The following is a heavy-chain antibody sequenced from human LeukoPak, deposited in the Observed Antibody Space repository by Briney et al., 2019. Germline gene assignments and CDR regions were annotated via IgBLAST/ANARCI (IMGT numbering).Heavy chain of an antibody. CDR3: ASLRRVGYCSGGSCYPPRAYYYYYMDV. CDR1: GGSFSGYY. Sequence: LETLSLTCAVYGGSFSGYYWSWIRQPPGKGLEWIGEINHSGSTNYNPSLKSRVTISVDTSKNQFSLKLSSVTAADTAVYYCASLRRVGYCSGGSCYPPRAYYYYYMDVWGKGTTVTVSS. V-gene: IGHV4-34*01. D-gene: IGHD2-15*01. J-gene: IGHJ6*03. CDR2: INHSGST.